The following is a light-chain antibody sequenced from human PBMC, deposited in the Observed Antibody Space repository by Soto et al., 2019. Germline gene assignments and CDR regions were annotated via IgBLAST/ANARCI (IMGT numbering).Light chain of an antibody. J-gene: IGKJ1*01. V-gene: IGKV1-5*01. Sequence: DIQMTQSPSTLSASVGDRVTITCRASQSTSSWLAWYQQKPGKAPKLLIYDASSLESGVPSRFSGSGSGTEFTLTISSLQPDDFATYYCQQYNSYSPTTFGQGTKVEIK. CDR2: DAS. CDR3: QQYNSYSPTT. CDR1: QSTSSW.